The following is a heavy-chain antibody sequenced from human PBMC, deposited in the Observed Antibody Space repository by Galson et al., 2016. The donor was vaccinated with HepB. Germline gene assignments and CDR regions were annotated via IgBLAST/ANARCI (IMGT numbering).Heavy chain of an antibody. CDR2: IFSGDAT. J-gene: IGHJ3*02. Sequence: SLRLSCAASGFSVSGKYMSWARQAPGKGLEWVSAIFSGDATYYKAAVKGRFTISRDTSKNTLYLQMNNLRAEDTAIYYCEGYSDPFDIWGQGTMVTVSS. D-gene: IGHD3-22*01. CDR1: GFSVSGKY. V-gene: IGHV3-53*01. CDR3: EGYSDPFDI.